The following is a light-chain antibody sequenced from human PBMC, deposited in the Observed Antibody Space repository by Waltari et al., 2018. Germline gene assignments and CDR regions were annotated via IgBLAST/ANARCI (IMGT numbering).Light chain of an antibody. CDR3: QQSAHSPLT. CDR1: HNVGNNY. V-gene: IGKV3-20*01. Sequence: EIVLTQSPGALSLSPGERATLPCRASHNVGNNYLAWFQQKPGQAPRLLIDGAASRATGIPDRFRGSGSRTDFTLTISRLEPEDFAVYYCQQSAHSPLTFGGGTKVEIK. J-gene: IGKJ4*01. CDR2: GAA.